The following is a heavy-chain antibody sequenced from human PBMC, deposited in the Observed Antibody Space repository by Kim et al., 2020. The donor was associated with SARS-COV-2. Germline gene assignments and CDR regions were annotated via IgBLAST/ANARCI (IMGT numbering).Heavy chain of an antibody. CDR3: ARGRYPKAAPFDY. J-gene: IGHJ4*02. D-gene: IGHD6-6*01. V-gene: IGHV1-8*01. Sequence: YAQKFQGRVTMTRNTSISTAYMELSSLRSEDTAVYYCARGRYPKAAPFDYWGPGTLVTVSS.